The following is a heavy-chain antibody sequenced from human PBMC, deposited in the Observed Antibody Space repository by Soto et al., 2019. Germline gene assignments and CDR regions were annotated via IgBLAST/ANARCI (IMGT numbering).Heavy chain of an antibody. V-gene: IGHV1-69*01. D-gene: IGHD2-15*01. J-gene: IGHJ6*02. Sequence: QVQLVQSGAEVKKPGSSVKVSCKAPGGTFSSYVISWVRQAPGQGLEWMGGVIPIFGTAKYAQKFQGRVTITADESTSTGYMELRSLRSEDTAVYYCARSQGGSSSLDIYYYYYYGMDVWGQGTTVTVSS. CDR1: GGTFSSYV. CDR3: ARSQGGSSSLDIYYYYYYGMDV. CDR2: VIPIFGTA.